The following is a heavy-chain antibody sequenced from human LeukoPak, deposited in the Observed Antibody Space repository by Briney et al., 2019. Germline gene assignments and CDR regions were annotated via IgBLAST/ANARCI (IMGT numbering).Heavy chain of an antibody. CDR3: AKEGMGSEATTADGALDI. CDR2: LYDTGIT. Sequence: PSETLSLTCTVSGVSFSSYYWSWIRQPPGKGLEWIGYLYDTGITNYSPSLKSRVTISVDTSNNQISLKLTSVTAADTAIYFCAKEGMGSEATTADGALDIWGQGTTVTVSS. V-gene: IGHV4-4*08. CDR1: GVSFSSYY. D-gene: IGHD1-26*01. J-gene: IGHJ3*02.